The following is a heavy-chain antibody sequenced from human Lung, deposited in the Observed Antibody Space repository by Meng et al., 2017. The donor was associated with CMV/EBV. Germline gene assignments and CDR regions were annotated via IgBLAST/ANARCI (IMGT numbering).Heavy chain of an antibody. Sequence: ASXXVSXKASGYTFTSYYMHWVRQAPGQGLEWMGIINPNSGSTSYAQTFQGRVTMTRDTSTSTVYMELSSLSSEDTAVYYCARVGNECIMIFGVVSKCVFDIXDQGXMVTVSS. V-gene: IGHV1-46*01. J-gene: IGHJ3*02. CDR3: ARVGNECIMIFGVVSKCVFDI. CDR1: GYTFTSYY. CDR2: INPNSGST. D-gene: IGHD3-3*01.